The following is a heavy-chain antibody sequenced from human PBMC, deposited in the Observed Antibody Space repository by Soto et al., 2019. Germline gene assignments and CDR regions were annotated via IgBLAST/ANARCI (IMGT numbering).Heavy chain of an antibody. J-gene: IGHJ4*02. D-gene: IGHD6-19*01. CDR3: ARGGSSGWFFLDY. CDR2: ISSSSNAI. CDR1: GFTFSTYE. V-gene: IGHV3-48*03. Sequence: PGGSLRLSCAASGFTFSTYEMYWVRQAPGKGLEWVSYISSSSNAIYYGDSVKGRFTISRDNAKNSLHLRMSSLRAEDTAIYYCARGGSSGWFFLDYWGQGALATVSS.